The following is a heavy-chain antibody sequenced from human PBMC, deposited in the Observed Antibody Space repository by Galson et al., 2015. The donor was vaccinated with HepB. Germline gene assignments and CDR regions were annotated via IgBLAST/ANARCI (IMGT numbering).Heavy chain of an antibody. Sequence: SLRLSCAASGFTFSSYSMNWVRQAPGKGLEWVSYVSSSSTIYYADSVKGRFTISRDNAKNSLYLQMNSLRDEDTAVYYCARDRGDGYNENFDYWGQGTLVTVSS. CDR3: ARDRGDGYNENFDY. CDR2: VSSSSTI. CDR1: GFTFSSYS. V-gene: IGHV3-48*02. J-gene: IGHJ4*02. D-gene: IGHD5-24*01.